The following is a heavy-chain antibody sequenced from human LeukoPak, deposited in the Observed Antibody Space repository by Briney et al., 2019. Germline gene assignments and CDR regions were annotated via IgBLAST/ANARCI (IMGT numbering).Heavy chain of an antibody. CDR3: AKILTTAYSVDIVATTNDY. V-gene: IGHV3-30*18. CDR1: GFTFSSYG. Sequence: PGRSLRLSCAASGFTFSSYGMHWVRQAPGKGLEWVAVISYDGSNKYYADSVKGRFTISRDNSKNTLYLQMNSLRAEDTAVYYCAKILTTAYSVDIVATTNDYWGQGTLVTVSS. CDR2: ISYDGSNK. J-gene: IGHJ4*02. D-gene: IGHD5-12*01.